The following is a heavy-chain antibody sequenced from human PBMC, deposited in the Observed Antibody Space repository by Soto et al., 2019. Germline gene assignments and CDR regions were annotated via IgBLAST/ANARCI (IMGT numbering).Heavy chain of an antibody. V-gene: IGHV3-23*01. D-gene: IGHD6-19*01. CDR1: GFTFSTYA. CDR2: ISGSGDST. Sequence: EVQLLECGGGLGQPGGSLRLSCAASGFTFSTYAMNWVRQAPGKGLEWVSGISGSGDSTYYADSVKGRFTVSRDNSKNTLYLQMNSLRAEDTAVFYCAKERSSGWSLDYWGQGTLVTVSS. J-gene: IGHJ4*02. CDR3: AKERSSGWSLDY.